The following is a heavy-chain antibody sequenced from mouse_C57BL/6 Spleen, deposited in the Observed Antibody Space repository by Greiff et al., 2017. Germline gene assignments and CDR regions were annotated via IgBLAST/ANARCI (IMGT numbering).Heavy chain of an antibody. Sequence: EVNVVESGEGLVKPGGSLKLSCAASGFTFSSYAMSWVRQTPEKRLEWVAYISSGGDYIYYADTVKGRFTISRDNARNTLYLQMSSLKSEDTAMYYCTRDRGHSNYYAMDYWGQGTSVTVSS. D-gene: IGHD2-5*01. V-gene: IGHV5-9-1*02. CDR3: TRDRGHSNYYAMDY. CDR2: ISSGGDYI. J-gene: IGHJ4*01. CDR1: GFTFSSYA.